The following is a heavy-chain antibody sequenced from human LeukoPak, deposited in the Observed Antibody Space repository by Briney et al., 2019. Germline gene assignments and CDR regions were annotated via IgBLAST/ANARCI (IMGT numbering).Heavy chain of an antibody. D-gene: IGHD2-2*01. Sequence: ASVKVSCKASGYTFTSYYMHWVRQAPGQGLEWMGIINPSGGSTSYAQKFQGRVTMTRDTSKNQFSLKLSSVTAADTAVYYCARYLGVVVPAAQPGGNSEDYYYGMDVWGQGTTVTVSS. CDR1: GYTFTSYY. V-gene: IGHV1-46*01. CDR2: INPSGGST. J-gene: IGHJ6*02. CDR3: ARYLGVVVPAAQPGGNSEDYYYGMDV.